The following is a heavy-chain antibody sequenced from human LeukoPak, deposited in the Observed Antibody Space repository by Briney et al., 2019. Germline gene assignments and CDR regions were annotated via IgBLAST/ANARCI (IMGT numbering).Heavy chain of an antibody. CDR2: VTDTGGNT. J-gene: IGHJ4*02. Sequence: HPGGSLRLSCAASGFTFSSYAMTWVRQAPVKGLEWLSVVTDTGGNTYHADSVKSRFTISRDNSKNTVYLEMNSLRVEDTAVYYCAKGTVRSCSGPSCYPLDSWGQGTLVTVSS. V-gene: IGHV3-23*01. CDR1: GFTFSSYA. D-gene: IGHD2-15*01. CDR3: AKGTVRSCSGPSCYPLDS.